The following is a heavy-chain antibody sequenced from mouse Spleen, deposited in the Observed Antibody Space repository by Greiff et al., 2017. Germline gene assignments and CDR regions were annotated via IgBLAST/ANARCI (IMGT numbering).Heavy chain of an antibody. CDR3: TRSGDYDGLDY. J-gene: IGHJ2*01. D-gene: IGHD2-4*01. V-gene: IGHV1S81*02. CDR1: GYTFTSYY. Sequence: QVQLKESGAELVKPGASVKLSCKASGYTFTSYYMYWVKQRPGQGLEWIGEINPSNGGTNFNEKFKSKATLTVDKSSSTAYMQLSSLTSEDSAVYYCTRSGDYDGLDYWGQGTTLTVSS. CDR2: INPSNGGT.